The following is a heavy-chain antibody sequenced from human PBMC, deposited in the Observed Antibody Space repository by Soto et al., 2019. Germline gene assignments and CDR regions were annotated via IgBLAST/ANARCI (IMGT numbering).Heavy chain of an antibody. J-gene: IGHJ6*02. V-gene: IGHV2-70*01. D-gene: IGHD3-22*01. Sequence: GSGPTLVNPTQTLTLTCTFSGSSLSTSGMCVSWIRQPPGKALEWLALIDWDDDKYYSTSLKTRLTISKGTSKNQVVLTMTNMDPVDTATYYCARIKGPPVVSDYYYYYGMDVWGQGTTVTVSS. CDR1: GSSLSTSGMC. CDR3: ARIKGPPVVSDYYYYYGMDV. CDR2: IDWDDDK.